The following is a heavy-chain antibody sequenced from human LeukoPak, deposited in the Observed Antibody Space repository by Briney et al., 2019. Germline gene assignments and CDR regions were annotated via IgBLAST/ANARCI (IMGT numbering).Heavy chain of an antibody. J-gene: IGHJ4*02. CDR3: AREHSYGYKVFDY. Sequence: ASVKVSCKASGYTFTGYYMHWVRQAPGQGLEWMGRINPNSGGTNYAQKFQGRVTMTRDTSISTAYMELSRLRSEDTAVYYCAREHSYGYKVFDYWGQGTLVTVSS. D-gene: IGHD5-18*01. CDR2: INPNSGGT. CDR1: GYTFTGYY. V-gene: IGHV1-2*06.